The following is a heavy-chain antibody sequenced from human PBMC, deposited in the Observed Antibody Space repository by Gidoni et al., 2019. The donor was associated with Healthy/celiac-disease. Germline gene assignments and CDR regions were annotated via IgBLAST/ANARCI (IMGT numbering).Heavy chain of an antibody. V-gene: IGHV3-33*01. CDR3: ARGPQWLANYYFDY. CDR1: GFTFSSYG. Sequence: QVQLVESGGGVVQPGRSLRPSCAASGFTFSSYGMHWVRQAPGKGLEWVAVIWDDGSNKYYADSVKGRFTISRDNSKNTLYLQMNSLRAEDTAVYYCARGPQWLANYYFDYWGQGTLVTVSS. CDR2: IWDDGSNK. D-gene: IGHD6-19*01. J-gene: IGHJ4*02.